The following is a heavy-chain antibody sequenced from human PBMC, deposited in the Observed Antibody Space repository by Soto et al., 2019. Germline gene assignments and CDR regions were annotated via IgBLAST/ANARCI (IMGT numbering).Heavy chain of an antibody. CDR2: IYYSGST. Sequence: QVQLQESGPGLVKPSQTLSLTCTVSGGSISSGGYYWSWIRQHPGKGLEWIGYIYYSGSTYYNPPRESRVTISVDTSKNQFSLKLSSVTAADTAVYDCAAGGLWYGSGGTEDVWGKGTTVTVSS. CDR3: AAGGLWYGSGGTEDV. CDR1: GGSISSGGYY. V-gene: IGHV4-31*03. D-gene: IGHD3-10*01. J-gene: IGHJ6*04.